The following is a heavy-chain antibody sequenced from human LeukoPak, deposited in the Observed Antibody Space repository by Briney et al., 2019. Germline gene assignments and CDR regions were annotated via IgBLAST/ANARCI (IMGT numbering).Heavy chain of an antibody. D-gene: IGHD6-19*01. J-gene: IGHJ2*01. V-gene: IGHV3-30*03. Sequence: PGGSLRLSCAASGFTFSSYGMHWVRQAPGKGLEWVAVISYDGSNKYYADSVKGRFIISRDNSKNTLYLQMNILRAEDTAVYYCARDMEQWLVQDWYFDLWGRGTLVTVSS. CDR2: ISYDGSNK. CDR1: GFTFSSYG. CDR3: ARDMEQWLVQDWYFDL.